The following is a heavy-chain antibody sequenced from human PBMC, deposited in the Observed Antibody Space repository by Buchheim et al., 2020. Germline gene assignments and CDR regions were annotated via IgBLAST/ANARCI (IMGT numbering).Heavy chain of an antibody. CDR1: GFTFSSYG. J-gene: IGHJ4*02. Sequence: QVQLVESGGGVVQPGRSLRLSCAASGFTFSSYGMHWVRQAPGKGLEWVAVISYDGSNKYYADSVKGRFTISRDNSKNTLYLQMNRLRAEDTAVFYCAKGITGWYVTQMDYWGQGAL. CDR3: AKGITGWYVTQMDY. D-gene: IGHD6-19*01. V-gene: IGHV3-30*18. CDR2: ISYDGSNK.